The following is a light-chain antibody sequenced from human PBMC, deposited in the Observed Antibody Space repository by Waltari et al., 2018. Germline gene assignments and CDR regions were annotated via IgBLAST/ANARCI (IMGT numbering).Light chain of an antibody. CDR3: QQYDFYSLT. CDR1: HTINNY. V-gene: IGKV1-5*01. J-gene: IGKJ4*01. Sequence: DIQMTQSPSTRSASEGDRVTITCRACHTINNYLAWYQQKPGQAPKLVIYDASSLESGVPSRFSGSGSGTEFTLTISSLQPDDFATYYCQQYDFYSLTFGGGTRVEIK. CDR2: DAS.